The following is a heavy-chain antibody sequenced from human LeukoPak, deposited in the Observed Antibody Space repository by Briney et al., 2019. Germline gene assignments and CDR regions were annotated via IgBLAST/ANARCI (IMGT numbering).Heavy chain of an antibody. J-gene: IGHJ6*03. Sequence: PGGSLRLSCAASEFSVGSNYMTWVRQAPGKGLEWVSGISWNSGSIGYADSVKGRFTISRDNAKNSLYLQMNSLRAEDTALYYCAKGTHMDVWGKGTTVTISS. CDR1: EFSVGSNY. CDR3: AKGTHMDV. CDR2: ISWNSGSI. V-gene: IGHV3-9*01.